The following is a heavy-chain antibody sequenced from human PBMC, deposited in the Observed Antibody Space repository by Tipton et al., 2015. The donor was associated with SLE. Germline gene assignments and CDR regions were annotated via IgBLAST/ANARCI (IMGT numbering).Heavy chain of an antibody. D-gene: IGHD2-15*01. CDR2: VSYDGSYR. J-gene: IGHJ2*01. Sequence: SLRLSCAASGFIFGSFAMHWVRQTPGKALEWVAIVSYDGSYRYYTDSVKGRFTVSRDDSDNTLFLQMDNLRPQDTAVYYCAKGGGGEAYSFFDVWGRCSLFSLSS. CDR3: AKGGGGEAYSFFDV. CDR1: GFIFGSFA. V-gene: IGHV3-30*04.